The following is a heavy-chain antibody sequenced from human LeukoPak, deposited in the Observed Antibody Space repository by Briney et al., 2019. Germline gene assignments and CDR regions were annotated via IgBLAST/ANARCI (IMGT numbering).Heavy chain of an antibody. D-gene: IGHD5-24*01. CDR3: AGSRRAGFLDY. V-gene: IGHV4-59*03. Sequence: PSETLSLTCTVSGGSISGHYWTWIRQTPGRGLEWIGYIYYGGTTSYSPSLKSRVTFSIDTSKNQFSLKLSSVTAADTAVYYCAGSRRAGFLDYWGQGTLVTVSS. J-gene: IGHJ4*02. CDR1: GGSISGHY. CDR2: IYYGGTT.